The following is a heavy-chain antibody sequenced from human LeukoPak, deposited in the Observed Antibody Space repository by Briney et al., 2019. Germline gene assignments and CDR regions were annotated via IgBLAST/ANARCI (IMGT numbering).Heavy chain of an antibody. CDR1: GFTFSSYA. J-gene: IGHJ3*02. CDR3: AKPSAPTTPNDAFDI. V-gene: IGHV3-23*01. D-gene: IGHD1/OR15-1a*01. CDR2: ISGSGGST. Sequence: GGSLRLSCAASGFTFSSYAMSWVRQAPGNGLDWVSAISGSGGSTYYADSVKGRFTISRDNSKNTLYLQMNSLRAEDTAVYYCAKPSAPTTPNDAFDIWGQGTMVTVSS.